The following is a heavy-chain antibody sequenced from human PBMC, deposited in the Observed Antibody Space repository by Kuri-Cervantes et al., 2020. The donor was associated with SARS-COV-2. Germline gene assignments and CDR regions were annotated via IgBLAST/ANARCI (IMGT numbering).Heavy chain of an antibody. J-gene: IGHJ4*02. CDR1: GFTFRNFQ. CDR2: ISSNSGTI. V-gene: IGHV3-48*03. CDR3: ARVSNSSSDY. Sequence: GGSRRLSCGASGFTFRNFQLNWVRQAPGKGLEWISYISSNSGTIYYADSLKGRFTISRDNAKNSLDLQMNSLRAEDTAIYYCARVSNSSSDYWGQGTLVTVSS. D-gene: IGHD2-2*01.